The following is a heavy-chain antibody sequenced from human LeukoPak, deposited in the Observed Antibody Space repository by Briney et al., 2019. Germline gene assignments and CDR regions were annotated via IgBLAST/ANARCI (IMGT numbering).Heavy chain of an antibody. V-gene: IGHV3-7*01. CDR2: IKLDGSEK. D-gene: IGHD3-22*01. CDR1: GFTFSNYW. J-gene: IGHJ4*02. CDR3: ARDADDSSGYSNFDY. Sequence: GGSLRLSCAASGFTFSNYWMTWFRQTPGKGLEWVGNIKLDGSEKYYVDSVKGRCIISSDNAKNSLFLQMNSLRVEDTAIYYCARDADDSSGYSNFDYWGQGTLVTVSS.